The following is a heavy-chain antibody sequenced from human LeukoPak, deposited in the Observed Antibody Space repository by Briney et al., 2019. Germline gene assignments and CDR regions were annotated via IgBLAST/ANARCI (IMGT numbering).Heavy chain of an antibody. J-gene: IGHJ3*02. D-gene: IGHD3-10*01. Sequence: SVKVSCKASGGTFSSYAISWVRQAPGQGLEWMGRIIPILGIANYAQKFQGRVTITADKSTSTAYMELSSLRSEDTAVYYCARGPLLGNAFDIWGQGTTVTVSS. V-gene: IGHV1-69*04. CDR1: GGTFSSYA. CDR3: ARGPLLGNAFDI. CDR2: IIPILGIA.